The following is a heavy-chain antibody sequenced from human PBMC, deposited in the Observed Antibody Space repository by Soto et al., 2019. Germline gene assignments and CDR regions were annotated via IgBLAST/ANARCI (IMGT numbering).Heavy chain of an antibody. CDR3: ARENIVATDYYYYGMDV. J-gene: IGHJ6*02. D-gene: IGHD5-12*01. CDR1: GFTFSSYG. CDR2: ISYDGSNK. Sequence: PGGSVRLSCAASGFTFSSYGMHWVRQAPGKGLEWVAVISYDGSNKYYADSVKGRFTISRDNSKNTLYLKMNSLRAEDTAVYYCARENIVATDYYYYGMDVWGQGTTVTVSS. V-gene: IGHV3-30*03.